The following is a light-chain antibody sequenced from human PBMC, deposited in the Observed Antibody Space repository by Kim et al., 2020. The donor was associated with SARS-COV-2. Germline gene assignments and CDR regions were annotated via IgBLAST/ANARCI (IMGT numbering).Light chain of an antibody. CDR1: QSVGSSY. V-gene: IGKV3-20*01. J-gene: IGKJ2*01. CDR2: AAS. Sequence: EIVLTQSPDTLSLSPGDTATLSCRASQSVGSSYLAWYQQKPGRAPRLLIYAASSRATGIPDRFSGSGSGTDYSLTIRTLDPEDFAVYYCQQYGDSLYTFGQGTKLE. CDR3: QQYGDSLYT.